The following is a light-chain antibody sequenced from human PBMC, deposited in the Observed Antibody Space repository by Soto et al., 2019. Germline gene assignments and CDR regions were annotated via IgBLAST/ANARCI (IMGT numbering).Light chain of an antibody. CDR3: CSYSGSSTPV. V-gene: IGLV2-23*01. Sequence: QSALTQPASVSGSPGQSINISCTGTSSDVVSYNLVSWYQQHPGKAPKLMIYEGSKRPSGVSNRFSGSKSGNTASLTISGLQAEDEADYYCCSYSGSSTPVFGGGTKLTVL. CDR1: SSDVVSYNL. CDR2: EGS. J-gene: IGLJ2*01.